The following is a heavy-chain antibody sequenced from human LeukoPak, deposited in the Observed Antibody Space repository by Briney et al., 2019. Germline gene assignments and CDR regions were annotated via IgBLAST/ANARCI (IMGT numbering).Heavy chain of an antibody. CDR1: GGSISSDNYY. CDR3: AREEYYDDSGYYFRYFDS. J-gene: IGHJ4*02. Sequence: SQTLSLTXSVSGGSISSDNYYWTWTRQPAGKGLEWIGRFHTGGSANYNPSLKSRVTISVDTSKNQFSLRLNSVTAADTAIYYCAREEYYDDSGYYFRYFDSWGQGTLVTVSS. V-gene: IGHV4-61*02. D-gene: IGHD3-22*01. CDR2: FHTGGSA.